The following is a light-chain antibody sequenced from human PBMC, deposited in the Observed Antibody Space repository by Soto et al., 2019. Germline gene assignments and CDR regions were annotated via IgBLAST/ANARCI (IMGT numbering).Light chain of an antibody. CDR3: QQYDSYSWT. CDR2: DAS. V-gene: IGKV1-5*01. Sequence: GDRVTITCRASQSISSWLAWYQQKPGKAPKLLIYDASSLESGVPSRFSGSGSGTEFTLTISSLQPDDFATYYCQQYDSYSWTFGQGTKVDIK. J-gene: IGKJ1*01. CDR1: QSISSW.